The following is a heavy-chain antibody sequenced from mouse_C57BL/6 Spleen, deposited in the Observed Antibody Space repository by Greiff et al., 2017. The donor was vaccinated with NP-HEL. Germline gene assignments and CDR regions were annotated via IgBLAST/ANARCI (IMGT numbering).Heavy chain of an antibody. CDR2: IDPETGGT. CDR1: GYTFTDYE. Sequence: VQLQQSGAELVRPGASVTLSCKASGYTFTDYEMHWVKQTPVHGLEWIGAIDPETGGTAYNQKFKGKAILTADKSSSTAYMELRSLTSEDSAGDYCTRGGWITTVVATDYWGQGTTLTVSS. J-gene: IGHJ2*01. V-gene: IGHV1-15*01. CDR3: TRGGWITTVVATDY. D-gene: IGHD1-1*01.